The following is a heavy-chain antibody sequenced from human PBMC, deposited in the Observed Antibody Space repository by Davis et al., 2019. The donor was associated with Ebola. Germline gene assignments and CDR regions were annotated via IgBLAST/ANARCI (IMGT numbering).Heavy chain of an antibody. CDR2: IYYSGST. J-gene: IGHJ6*02. Sequence: PQTMSPTCTLSAGSISSSSHYCGRIRQPPRKGLEWIGSIYYSGSTYYNPSLKSRVTISVQTSKNPFSLKLSSVTAADTAVYYCARETMVYAMSYGMDVWGQETTVTVSS. V-gene: IGHV4-39*07. D-gene: IGHD2-8*01. CDR1: AGSISSSSHY. CDR3: ARETMVYAMSYGMDV.